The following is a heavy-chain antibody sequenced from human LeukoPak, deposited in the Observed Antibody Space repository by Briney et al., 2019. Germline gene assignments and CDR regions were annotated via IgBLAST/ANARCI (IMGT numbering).Heavy chain of an antibody. CDR3: ARDPGIVVVVAATRPYNWFDP. V-gene: IGHV3-7*01. CDR1: GFTFSSYA. Sequence: PGGSLRLSCAASGFTFSSYAMSWVRQAPGKGLEWVANINQDGSEKYYVDSVKGRFTISRDNAKNSLYLQMNSLRAEDTAVYYCARDPGIVVVVAATRPYNWFDPWGQGTLVTVSS. CDR2: INQDGSEK. J-gene: IGHJ5*02. D-gene: IGHD2-15*01.